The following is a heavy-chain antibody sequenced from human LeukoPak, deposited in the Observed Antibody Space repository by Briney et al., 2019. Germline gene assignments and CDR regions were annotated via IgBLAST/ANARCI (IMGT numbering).Heavy chain of an antibody. J-gene: IGHJ5*02. Sequence: SGTLSLTCAVSGGSISSGGYSWSWIRQPPGKGLEWIGYIYHSGSTYYNPSLKSRVTISVDRSKNQFSLKLSSVTAADTAVYYCARHYGDYLNWFDPWGQGTLVTVSS. CDR3: ARHYGDYLNWFDP. CDR1: GGSISSGGYS. D-gene: IGHD4-17*01. CDR2: IYHSGST. V-gene: IGHV4-30-2*01.